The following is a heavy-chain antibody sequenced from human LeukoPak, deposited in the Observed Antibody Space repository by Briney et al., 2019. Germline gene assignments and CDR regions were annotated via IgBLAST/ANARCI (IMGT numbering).Heavy chain of an antibody. D-gene: IGHD3-16*01. V-gene: IGHV3-48*04. CDR1: GFTFSSYS. J-gene: IGHJ6*02. Sequence: GGSLRLSCAASGFTFSSYSMNWVRQAPGKGLEWVSYISSSSSTIYYADSVKGRFTISRDNAKNSLYLQMNSVRAEDTALYYCAKDNVITFGGVIGGMDVWGQGTTVTVSS. CDR2: ISSSSSTI. CDR3: AKDNVITFGGVIGGMDV.